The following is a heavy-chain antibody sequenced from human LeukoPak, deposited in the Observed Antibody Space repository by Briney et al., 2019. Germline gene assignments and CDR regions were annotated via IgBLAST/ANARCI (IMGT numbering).Heavy chain of an antibody. Sequence: GESLQISCKGSGYSFTSYWIGWVRQMPGKGLEWMGIIYPGDSDTRYSPSFQGQVTISADKSISTAYLQWSSLKASDTAMYYCARHGSSSWYYFDYWGQGTLVTVSS. D-gene: IGHD6-13*01. CDR1: GYSFTSYW. V-gene: IGHV5-51*01. CDR3: ARHGSSSWYYFDY. CDR2: IYPGDSDT. J-gene: IGHJ4*02.